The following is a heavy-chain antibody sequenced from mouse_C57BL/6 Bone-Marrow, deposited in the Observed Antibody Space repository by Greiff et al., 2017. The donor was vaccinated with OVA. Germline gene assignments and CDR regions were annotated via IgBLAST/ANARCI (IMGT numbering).Heavy chain of an antibody. Sequence: EVQLVESGGGLVKPGGSLKLSCAASGFTFSDYGMHWVRQAPEKGLEWVAYISSGSSTIYYADTVKGRFTISRDNAKNTLFLQMTSLRSEDTAMYYCARYDYDAPFDYWGQGTTLTVSS. CDR1: GFTFSDYG. CDR2: ISSGSSTI. CDR3: ARYDYDAPFDY. V-gene: IGHV5-17*01. D-gene: IGHD2-4*01. J-gene: IGHJ2*01.